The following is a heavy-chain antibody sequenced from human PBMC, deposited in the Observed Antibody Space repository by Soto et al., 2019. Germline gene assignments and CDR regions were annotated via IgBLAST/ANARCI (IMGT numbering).Heavy chain of an antibody. V-gene: IGHV3-33*01. CDR2: TRHDGSNT. Sequence: PGGSLRLSCAASGFTFSGYGMHWVRQAPGKGLEWVAITRHDGSNTYYADSVRGRFTISRDNSKKTLYLQMNSLKTEDTAVYYCARDTGGSYDYWGQGALVTVS. CDR1: GFTFSGYG. D-gene: IGHD1-26*01. J-gene: IGHJ4*02. CDR3: ARDTGGSYDY.